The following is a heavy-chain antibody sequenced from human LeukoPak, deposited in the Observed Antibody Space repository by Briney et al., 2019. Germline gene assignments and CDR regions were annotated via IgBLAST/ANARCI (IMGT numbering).Heavy chain of an antibody. CDR3: PREWIHDSSGYHTPGVFNY. V-gene: IGHV1-2*02. Sequence: GASVKVSCKASGYTFTGYYMHWVRQAPGQGLEWMGWINPNSGGTNYAQKFQGRVTMTRDTSISTAYMELSRLRSDDTAVYYCPREWIHDSSGYHTPGVFNYWGQGPLVTVSS. J-gene: IGHJ4*02. D-gene: IGHD3-22*01. CDR2: INPNSGGT. CDR1: GYTFTGYY.